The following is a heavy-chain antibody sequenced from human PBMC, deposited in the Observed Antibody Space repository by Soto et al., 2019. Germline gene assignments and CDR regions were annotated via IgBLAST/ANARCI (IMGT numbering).Heavy chain of an antibody. CDR3: ASGRSVVVPAAINYYYGMDV. Sequence: GGSLRLSCAASGFTVSSNYMSWVRQAPGKGLEWVSVIYSGGSTYYANSVKGRFTISRDNSKNTLYLQVNSLRAEDTAVYYCASGRSVVVPAAINYYYGMDVWGQGTTVTVSS. CDR2: IYSGGST. J-gene: IGHJ6*02. V-gene: IGHV3-53*01. D-gene: IGHD2-2*01. CDR1: GFTVSSNY.